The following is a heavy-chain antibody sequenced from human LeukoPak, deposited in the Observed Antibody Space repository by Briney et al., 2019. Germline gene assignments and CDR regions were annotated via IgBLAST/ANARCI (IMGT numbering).Heavy chain of an antibody. D-gene: IGHD6-6*01. V-gene: IGHV3-33*01. CDR2: IWYDGSNE. CDR3: ARDIAARRLDY. J-gene: IGHJ4*02. CDR1: GFTFSSHG. Sequence: PGGSLRLSCAASGFTFSSHGMHWVRQAPGKGLEWVAVIWYDGSNEYYADSVKGRFTISRDNSKNTVSLQMNSLRTDDTAVYYCARDIAARRLDYWGQGALATVSS.